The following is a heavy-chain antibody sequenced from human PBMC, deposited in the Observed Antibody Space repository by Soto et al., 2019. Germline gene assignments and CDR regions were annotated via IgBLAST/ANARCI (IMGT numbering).Heavy chain of an antibody. J-gene: IGHJ4*02. CDR1: GYTFTDYY. CDR3: ARRKGDYYDSSGYHYYFDY. CDR2: INPNSGGT. Sequence: ASVTVSCKASGYTFTDYYVHWVRQAPGQGLEWMGWINPNSGGTKSAQKFQGRVTMTRDTSISTAYMELSRLRSDDTAVYYCARRKGDYYDSSGYHYYFDYWGQGTLVTVS. D-gene: IGHD3-22*01. V-gene: IGHV1-2*02.